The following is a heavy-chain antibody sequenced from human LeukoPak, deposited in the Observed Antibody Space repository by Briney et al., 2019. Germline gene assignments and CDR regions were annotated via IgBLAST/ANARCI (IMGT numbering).Heavy chain of an antibody. CDR3: ARARKGIYLIGRVRRALDY. J-gene: IGHJ4*02. CDR1: GFTFSSYG. V-gene: IGHV3-30*03. CDR2: ISYDGSNK. D-gene: IGHD3-16*01. Sequence: GGSLRPSCAASGFTFSSYGMHWVRQAPGKGLEWVAVISYDGSNKYYADSVKGRFTISRDNSKNTLYLQMNSLRAEDTAVYYCARARKGIYLIGRVRRALDYWGQGTLVTVSS.